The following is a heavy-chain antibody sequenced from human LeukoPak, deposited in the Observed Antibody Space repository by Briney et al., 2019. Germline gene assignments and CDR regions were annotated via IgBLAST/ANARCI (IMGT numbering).Heavy chain of an antibody. D-gene: IGHD4-17*01. CDR1: VDSISSTTYY. CDR3: ARNVSATETTGP. V-gene: IGHV4-39*07. Sequence: KSSETLSLTCTVSVDSISSTTYYWGWIRQPPGKGLEWIGEIHHSGTTNYNPSLKSRVTLSLDESNNQFSLKVSSLTAADTAVYYCARNVSATETTGPWGQGTLVTVSS. CDR2: IHHSGTT. J-gene: IGHJ5*02.